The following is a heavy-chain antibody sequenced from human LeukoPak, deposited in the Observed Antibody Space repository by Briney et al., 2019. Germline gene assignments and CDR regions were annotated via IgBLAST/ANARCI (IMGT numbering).Heavy chain of an antibody. D-gene: IGHD3-10*01. CDR3: AKIRSMVRGVMGAYDN. Sequence: SLRLCCAASGFTFSSYAMSWVRQAPGKGLEWVSGISWNSGSKGYADSVKGRFSVSRDNAKKFLYLQMNSLRAEDTALYYCAKIRSMVRGVMGAYDNWGQGTLVTVSS. CDR1: GFTFSSYA. V-gene: IGHV3-9*01. J-gene: IGHJ4*02. CDR2: ISWNSGSK.